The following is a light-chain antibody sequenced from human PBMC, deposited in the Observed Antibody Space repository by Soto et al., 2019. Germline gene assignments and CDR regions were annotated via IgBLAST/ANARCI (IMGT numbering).Light chain of an antibody. CDR1: QSVDSE. J-gene: IGKJ4*02. CDR3: QQRRKWPPA. CDR2: DAS. Sequence: EVVLTQSPATLSLSPGEGATLSCRASQSVDSELAWYQQKPGQVPRLLIYDASNRATGIPGRFSGSGSGTDFTLTITSLEPEVSAVYYCQQRRKWPPAFGGGTKVEI. V-gene: IGKV3-11*01.